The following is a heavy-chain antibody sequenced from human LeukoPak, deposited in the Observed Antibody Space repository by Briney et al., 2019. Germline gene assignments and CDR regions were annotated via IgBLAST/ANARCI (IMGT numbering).Heavy chain of an antibody. D-gene: IGHD3-16*01. CDR2: IYYSGST. CDR3: AAAGGRAPYYYYYSMDV. CDR1: GGSISSYY. J-gene: IGHJ6*02. V-gene: IGHV4-59*01. Sequence: SETLSLTCTVSGGSISSYYWSWIRQPPGKGLEWIGYIYYSGSTNYNPSLKSRVTISVDTSKNQFSLKLSSVTAADTAVYYCAAAGGRAPYYYYYSMDVWGQGTTVTVSS.